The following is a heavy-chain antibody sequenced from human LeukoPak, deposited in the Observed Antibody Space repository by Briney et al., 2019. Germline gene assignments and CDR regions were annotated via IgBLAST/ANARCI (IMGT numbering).Heavy chain of an antibody. CDR3: ARGGLVGYGGWFDP. J-gene: IGHJ5*02. CDR2: INHSGST. V-gene: IGHV4-34*01. D-gene: IGHD3-16*01. Sequence: SETLSLTCTVSGGSISSYYWSWIRQPPGKGLEWIGEINHSGSTNYNPSLKSRVTISVDTSKNQFSLKLSSVTAADTAVYYCARGGLVGYGGWFDPWGQGTLVTVSS. CDR1: GGSISSYY.